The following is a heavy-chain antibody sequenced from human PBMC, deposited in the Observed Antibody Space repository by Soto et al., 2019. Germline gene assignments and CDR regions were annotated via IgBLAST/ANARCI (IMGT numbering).Heavy chain of an antibody. CDR2: ISVYSGYA. Sequence: ASVKVSFKTSGYSFYNSGISWVRQAPGQGLEWMGWISVYSGYAHYAQKFQGRVIMTADTFTSTSYMELRGLRSDDTAMYYCSKNGTTWFAAWG. CDR3: SKNGTTWFAA. J-gene: IGHJ5*01. V-gene: IGHV1-18*01. D-gene: IGHD1-1*01. CDR1: GYSFYNSG.